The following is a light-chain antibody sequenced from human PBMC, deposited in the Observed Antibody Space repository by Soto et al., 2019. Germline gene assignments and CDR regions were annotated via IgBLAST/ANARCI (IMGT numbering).Light chain of an antibody. CDR3: QQANSFLPP. Sequence: EIVLTQSPATRSSSTGEEATLSGRASQSVSSYLAWYQQKPGQAPRLLIYDASNRATGIPARFSGSGSGTDFTLTISSLQPEDFATYYCQQANSFLPPFGGGTKVDI. CDR1: QSVSSY. V-gene: IGKV3-11*01. CDR2: DAS. J-gene: IGKJ4*01.